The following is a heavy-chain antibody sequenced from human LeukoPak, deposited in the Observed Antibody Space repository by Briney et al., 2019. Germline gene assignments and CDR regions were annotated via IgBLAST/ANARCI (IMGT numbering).Heavy chain of an antibody. CDR3: ARVPPYYYDSSGYSGY. J-gene: IGHJ4*02. V-gene: IGHV3-30*03. Sequence: GGSLRLSCAASGFTFSSYGMHWVRQAPGKGLEWVTVISYDGSNKYYADSVKGRFTISRDNSKNTLYLQMNSLRAEDTAVYYCARVPPYYYDSSGYSGYWGQGTLVTVSS. CDR2: ISYDGSNK. CDR1: GFTFSSYG. D-gene: IGHD3-22*01.